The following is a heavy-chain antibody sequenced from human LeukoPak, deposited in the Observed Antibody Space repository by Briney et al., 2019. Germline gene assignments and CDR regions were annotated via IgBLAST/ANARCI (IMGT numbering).Heavy chain of an antibody. Sequence: SETLSLTCTVSGGSISSYYWSWIRQPPGKGLEWIGYIYYSGITNYNPSLKSRVTISVDTSKNQFSLKLSSVTAADTAVYYCARSTKDWFDPWGQGTLVTVSS. CDR2: IYYSGIT. CDR3: ARSTKDWFDP. D-gene: IGHD2-8*01. J-gene: IGHJ5*02. CDR1: GGSISSYY. V-gene: IGHV4-59*01.